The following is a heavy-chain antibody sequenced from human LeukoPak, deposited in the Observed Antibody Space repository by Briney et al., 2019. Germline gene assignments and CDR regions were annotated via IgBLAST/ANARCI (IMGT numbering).Heavy chain of an antibody. CDR1: GVSISSGDYY. CDR3: AITNCNSARCPGANWFDP. CDR2: IYYSGST. D-gene: IGHD2/OR15-2a*01. V-gene: IGHV4-30-4*08. Sequence: SQTLSLTCTVSGVSISSGDYYWSWIRQPPGKGLEWIGYIYYSGSTFHYNPSLKSRVSISMDTSKNQFSLRLSSVTAAGTAVYDCAITNCNSARCPGANWFDPWGQGTLVTVSS. J-gene: IGHJ5*02.